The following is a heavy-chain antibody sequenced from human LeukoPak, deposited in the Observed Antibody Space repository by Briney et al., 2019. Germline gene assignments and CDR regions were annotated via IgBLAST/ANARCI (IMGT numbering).Heavy chain of an antibody. V-gene: IGHV1-18*01. Sequence: ASVKVSCKASGYTFTSYGISWVRQAPGQGLEWMGWISAYNGNTNYAQKLQGRVTMTTDTSTSTAYMELRSLRSDDTAVYYCAKGISYYDSSSYPFDYWGQGTMVTVSS. J-gene: IGHJ4*02. CDR1: GYTFTSYG. D-gene: IGHD3-22*01. CDR2: ISAYNGNT. CDR3: AKGISYYDSSSYPFDY.